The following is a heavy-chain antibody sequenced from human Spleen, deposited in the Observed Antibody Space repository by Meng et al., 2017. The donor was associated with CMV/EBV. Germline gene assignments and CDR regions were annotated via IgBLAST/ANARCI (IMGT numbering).Heavy chain of an antibody. J-gene: IGHJ3*02. D-gene: IGHD3-22*01. V-gene: IGHV3-48*03. Sequence: GGSLRLSCAASGFTFSSYAMSWVRQAPGKGLEWVSYISSSGSTIYYADSVKGRFTISRDNAKNSLYLQMNSLRAEDTAVYYCARGGYYYGDAFDIWGQGTMVTVSS. CDR1: GFTFSSYA. CDR3: ARGGYYYGDAFDI. CDR2: ISSSGSTI.